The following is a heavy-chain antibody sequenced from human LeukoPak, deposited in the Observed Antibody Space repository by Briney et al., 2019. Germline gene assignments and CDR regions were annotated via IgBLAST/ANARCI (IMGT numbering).Heavy chain of an antibody. CDR1: GFTVRSNY. V-gene: IGHV3-53*05. CDR3: AKEGGGWWELDSHYYYYMDV. D-gene: IGHD1-26*01. J-gene: IGHJ6*03. Sequence: PGGSLRLSCAASGFTVRSNYMSWVRQAPGKGLEWVSLIYSGSSTYYADSVRGRFTISRDNSKRMLNLQMNRLRTDDTGVYRCAKEGGGWWELDSHYYYYMDVWGKGTTVTVSS. CDR2: IYSGSST.